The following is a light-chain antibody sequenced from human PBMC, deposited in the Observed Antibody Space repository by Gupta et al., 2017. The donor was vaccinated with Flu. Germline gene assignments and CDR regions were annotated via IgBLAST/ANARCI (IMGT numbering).Light chain of an antibody. CDR2: KIS. J-gene: IGKJ5*01. V-gene: IGKV2-30*01. Sequence: EVVRTQSALSLPVTLAKPDSISYRSSQSLVSSDGHIFLNWFQQRPGQSPRRLIYKISNRDSGVPDRFSGSGSGTDFTLRISRVEAEDVGVYYCMQGIHWPITFGQGTRLEIK. CDR1: QSLVSSDGHIF. CDR3: MQGIHWPIT.